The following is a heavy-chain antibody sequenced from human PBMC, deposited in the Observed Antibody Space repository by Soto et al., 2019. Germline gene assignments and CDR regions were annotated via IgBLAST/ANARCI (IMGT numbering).Heavy chain of an antibody. J-gene: IGHJ4*02. D-gene: IGHD3-10*02. CDR1: GLTFSSYS. CDR3: ARERGPGAMFYRKRASNYSFDY. Sequence: EVQLVESGGGWVQPGGSLRLPWAPSGLTFSSYSMNWVRQAPGKGLEWVSYISSSSSTIYYADSVKGRFTISRDNAKNSLFLQMNSLRDEDTAVYYCARERGPGAMFYRKRASNYSFDYWGQGSLVTVYS. CDR2: ISSSSSTI. V-gene: IGHV3-48*02.